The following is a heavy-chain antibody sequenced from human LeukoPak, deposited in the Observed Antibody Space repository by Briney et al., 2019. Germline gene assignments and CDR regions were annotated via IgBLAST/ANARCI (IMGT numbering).Heavy chain of an antibody. J-gene: IGHJ4*02. CDR2: ITTNGGTT. D-gene: IGHD3-10*01. CDR1: RFTFSNYA. V-gene: IGHV3-64D*06. Sequence: PGGSLRLSCSASRFTFSNYAIHWVRQAPGKGLEYVSAITTNGGTTYYADSVKGRFTISRDNSKNTLYLQMSILRDVDTAIYYCVPSPMPMVRGLSYWGQGTLVTVSS. CDR3: VPSPMPMVRGLSY.